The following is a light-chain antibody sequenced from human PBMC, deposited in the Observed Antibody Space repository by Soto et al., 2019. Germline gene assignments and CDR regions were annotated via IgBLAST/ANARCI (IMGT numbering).Light chain of an antibody. V-gene: IGLV2-14*03. CDR1: SSDVGAYNY. CDR3: SSYTTSSSYV. J-gene: IGLJ1*01. Sequence: QSALAQPASVSGSPGQSITISCTGTSSDVGAYNYVSWYQQHPGKAPQLMIYDVSIRPSGISYRFSGSKSGNTASLTISGLQAEDEADYYCSSYTTSSSYVFGTGTKV. CDR2: DVS.